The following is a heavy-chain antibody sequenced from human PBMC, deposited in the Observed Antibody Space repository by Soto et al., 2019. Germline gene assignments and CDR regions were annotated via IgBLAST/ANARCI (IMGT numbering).Heavy chain of an antibody. V-gene: IGHV1-8*01. CDR1: GYTFTSYD. D-gene: IGHD6-19*01. Sequence: QVQLVQSGAEVKKPGASVKVSCKASGYTFTSYDIIWVRQATGQGLEWMGWMNPSTGNTDSAEKFQGRLTMTRNTSISPVYMELSSLGFEATAVYYCARGRIIVAGGFDPWGQGTLVTVSS. CDR3: ARGRIIVAGGFDP. CDR2: MNPSTGNT. J-gene: IGHJ5*02.